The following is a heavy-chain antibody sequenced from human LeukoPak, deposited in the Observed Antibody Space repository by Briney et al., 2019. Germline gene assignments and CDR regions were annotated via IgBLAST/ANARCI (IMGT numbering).Heavy chain of an antibody. Sequence: GGSLRLSCAASGFTFSSYAMSWVRQAPEKGLEWVSAISGSGGSTYYADPVKGRFTISRDNSKNTLYLQMNSLRAEDTAVYYCAKDPICSGGSCYKGFFDYWGQGTLVTVSS. CDR3: AKDPICSGGSCYKGFFDY. CDR1: GFTFSSYA. J-gene: IGHJ4*02. CDR2: ISGSGGST. V-gene: IGHV3-23*01. D-gene: IGHD2-15*01.